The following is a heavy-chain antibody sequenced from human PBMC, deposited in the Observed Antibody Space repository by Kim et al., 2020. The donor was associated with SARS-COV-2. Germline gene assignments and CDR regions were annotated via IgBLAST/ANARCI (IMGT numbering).Heavy chain of an antibody. V-gene: IGHV3-21*01. Sequence: GGSLRLSCAASGFTFSSYSMNWVRQAPGKGLEWVSSISSSSSYIYYADSVKGRFTISRDNAKNSLYLQMNSLRAEDTAVYYCARDEWELEGAYYYYYGMDVWGQGTTVTVSS. CDR3: ARDEWELEGAYYYYYGMDV. D-gene: IGHD1-26*01. CDR2: ISSSSSYI. J-gene: IGHJ6*02. CDR1: GFTFSSYS.